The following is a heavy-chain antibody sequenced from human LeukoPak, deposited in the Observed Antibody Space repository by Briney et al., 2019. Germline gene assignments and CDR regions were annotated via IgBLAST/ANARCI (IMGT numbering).Heavy chain of an antibody. D-gene: IGHD3-22*01. CDR2: IYRGGST. CDR1: GFTFRSNY. V-gene: IGHV3-53*01. Sequence: GGSLRLSCAASGFTFRSNYMSGVRQAPGKGREGVSVIYRGGSTYYTESVKGGVTISRDNSKNTLYLQKKSLRAEDTAVYYCAPPHSDSSGYFDYWGQGTLVTVSS. CDR3: APPHSDSSGYFDY. J-gene: IGHJ4*02.